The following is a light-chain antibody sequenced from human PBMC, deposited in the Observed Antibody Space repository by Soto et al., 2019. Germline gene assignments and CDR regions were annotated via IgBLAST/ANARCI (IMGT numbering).Light chain of an antibody. CDR2: AAS. Sequence: DIQMTQSPSSLSASVGDRVTITCRASQSISTYLNWYQQKGGKAPKLLIYAASSLHSGVPSRFSGSGSVTDFTLTISILQPEDSATYFCQQSYSTLWTFGQGTKVEI. CDR3: QQSYSTLWT. J-gene: IGKJ1*01. CDR1: QSISTY. V-gene: IGKV1-39*01.